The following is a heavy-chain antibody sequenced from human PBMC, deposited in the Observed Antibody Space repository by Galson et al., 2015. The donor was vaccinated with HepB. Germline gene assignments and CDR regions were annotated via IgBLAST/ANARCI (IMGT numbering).Heavy chain of an antibody. CDR2: IYTSGST. J-gene: IGHJ4*02. V-gene: IGHV4-61*02. Sequence: TLSLTCTVSGGSISSGSYYWSWIRQPAGQGLEWIGRIYTSGSTNYNPSLKSRVTISVDTSKNQFSLKLSSVTAADTAVYYCAVGGSSWYGTYYFDYWGQGTLVTVSS. CDR3: AVGGSSWYGTYYFDY. D-gene: IGHD6-13*01. CDR1: GGSISSGSYY.